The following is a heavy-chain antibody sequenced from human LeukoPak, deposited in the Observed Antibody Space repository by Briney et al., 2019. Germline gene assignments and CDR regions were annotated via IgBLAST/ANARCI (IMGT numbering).Heavy chain of an antibody. V-gene: IGHV1-3*01. Sequence: ASVKVSCKAFEYTFSSYSIHWVRQAPGQRLEWMGWINAGKGNTKYSQNLQGRVTITADESTSTAYMELSSLRSEDTAVYYCAREGYDYGVERGEYGMDVWGQGTTVTVSS. CDR2: INAGKGNT. J-gene: IGHJ6*02. CDR3: AREGYDYGVERGEYGMDV. D-gene: IGHD4-17*01. CDR1: EYTFSSYS.